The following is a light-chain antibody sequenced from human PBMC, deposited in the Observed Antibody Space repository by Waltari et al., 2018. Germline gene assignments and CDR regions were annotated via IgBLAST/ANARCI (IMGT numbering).Light chain of an antibody. J-gene: IGLJ2*01. CDR2: YKSDSDK. Sequence: QAVLTQPSSLSASPGASASLTCTLRSDINVGTYRIYWYQQKPGSPPQYLLRYKSDSDKQQGSGGPSRVSGSKDASANAGILLISGLQSEDEADYYCMIWHNNAHVAFGGGTKLTVL. CDR1: SDINVGTYR. CDR3: MIWHNNAHVA. V-gene: IGLV5-45*02.